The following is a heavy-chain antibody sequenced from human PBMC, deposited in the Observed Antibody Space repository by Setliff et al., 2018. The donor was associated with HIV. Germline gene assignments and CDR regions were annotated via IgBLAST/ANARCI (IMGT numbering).Heavy chain of an antibody. V-gene: IGHV3-23*01. CDR1: GFGFSGYA. CDR3: AKDYTTTFWEYNWFDL. J-gene: IGHJ5*02. D-gene: IGHD3-3*01. Sequence: GSLRLSCAASGFGFSGYAMSWVRQAPGKGLQWVSAISGSGDSTYYATSVRGRFTISRDNYETTVYLQMNSLRADDTAVYYCAKDYTTTFWEYNWFDLWGQGTLVTVSS. CDR2: ISGSGDST.